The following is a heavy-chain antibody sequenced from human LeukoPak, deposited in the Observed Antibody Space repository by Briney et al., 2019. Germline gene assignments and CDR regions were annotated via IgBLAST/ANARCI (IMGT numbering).Heavy chain of an antibody. V-gene: IGHV1-69*05. Sequence: SVKVSCKASGGTFSSYVISWVRQAPGQGLEWMGGIIPIFGTANYAQKFQGRVTITTDESTSTAYMELSSLRSEDTAVYYCASWYYYDSSGSRYYFDYWGQGTLVTVSS. CDR2: IIPIFGTA. CDR3: ASWYYYDSSGSRYYFDY. D-gene: IGHD3-22*01. J-gene: IGHJ4*02. CDR1: GGTFSSYV.